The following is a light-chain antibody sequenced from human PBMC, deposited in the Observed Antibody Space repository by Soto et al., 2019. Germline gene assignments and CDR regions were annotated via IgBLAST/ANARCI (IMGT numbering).Light chain of an antibody. CDR1: QSVSTGY. V-gene: IGKV3-20*01. Sequence: EIVLTQSPGTLSLSPGERATLSCRASQSVSTGYLAWYQQKLGQAPRLLIYGASSRATGIPDRFSGSGSGTDVTLTISRLEPEDFAVYYCQEYGTAQTFGQGTKVEIK. CDR3: QEYGTAQT. CDR2: GAS. J-gene: IGKJ1*01.